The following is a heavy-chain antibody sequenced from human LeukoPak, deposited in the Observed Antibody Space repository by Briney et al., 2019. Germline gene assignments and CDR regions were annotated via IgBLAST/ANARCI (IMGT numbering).Heavy chain of an antibody. CDR3: AREDCSSTSCYEVWFDP. CDR2: ISSSSSYI. J-gene: IGHJ5*02. Sequence: GGSLRLSCAASGFTFSSYSMNWVRQAPGKGLEWVSSISSSSSYIYYADSVKGRFTISRDNAKNSLYLQMNSLRAEGTAVYYCAREDCSSTSCYEVWFDPWGQGTLVTVSS. D-gene: IGHD2-2*01. V-gene: IGHV3-21*01. CDR1: GFTFSSYS.